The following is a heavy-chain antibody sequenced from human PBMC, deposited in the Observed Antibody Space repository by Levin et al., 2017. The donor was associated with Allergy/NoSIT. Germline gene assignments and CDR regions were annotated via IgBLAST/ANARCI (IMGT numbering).Heavy chain of an antibody. CDR3: ARSPSRGKHYYYYMDV. CDR2: INPNDTGT. V-gene: IGHV1-46*01. J-gene: IGHJ6*03. D-gene: IGHD3-10*01. Sequence: EASVKVSCKASGYTFINYYMHWVRQAPGQGLEWMGIINPNDTGTGFAQQFQDRVTVTRDTSTSTVYMEMSSLTSEDTAVYYCARSPSRGKHYYYYMDVWGKGTTVTVSS. CDR1: GYTFINYY.